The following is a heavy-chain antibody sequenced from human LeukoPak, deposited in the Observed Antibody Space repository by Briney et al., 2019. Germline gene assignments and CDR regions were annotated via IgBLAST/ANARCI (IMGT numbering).Heavy chain of an antibody. Sequence: ASVKVSCKASGYTFTSYYMHWVRQAPGQGLEWMGIINPSGGSTSYAQKFQGRVTMTRDTSTSTVYMELSSLRSEDTAVYYCAREGYHDYSNYDSSYNWFDPWGQGTLVTVSS. CDR3: AREGYHDYSNYDSSYNWFDP. D-gene: IGHD4-11*01. CDR1: GYTFTSYY. J-gene: IGHJ5*02. V-gene: IGHV1-46*01. CDR2: INPSGGST.